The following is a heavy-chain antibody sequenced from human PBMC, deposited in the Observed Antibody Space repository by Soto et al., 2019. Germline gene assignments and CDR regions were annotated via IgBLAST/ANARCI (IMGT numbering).Heavy chain of an antibody. CDR2: FNPNSGGT. J-gene: IGHJ6*02. Sequence: WASVKVSCKASGYTFTGYYMHCVRQAPGQGREWMGWFNPNSGGTNYAQKFQGRVTMTRDTSISTAYMELSRLRSDDTAVYYCARDRTGVAAAGSEYYYYYYGMDVWGQGTTVTVSS. D-gene: IGHD6-13*01. V-gene: IGHV1-2*02. CDR3: ARDRTGVAAAGSEYYYYYYGMDV. CDR1: GYTFTGYY.